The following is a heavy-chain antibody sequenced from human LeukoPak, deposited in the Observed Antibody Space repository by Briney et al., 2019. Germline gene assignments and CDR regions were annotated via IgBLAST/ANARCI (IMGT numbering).Heavy chain of an antibody. J-gene: IGHJ1*01. CDR2: INIAGSVT. CDR3: ARDLSSSSTAYLHH. D-gene: IGHD6-6*01. CDR1: GFNFSNYW. V-gene: IGHV3-74*01. Sequence: PGGSLRLSCAASGFNFSNYWMHWVRQAPGKGLEWVSRINIAGSVTTYADSVKGRFTVSRDNAKKTLYLQMNSLRAEDTAVYYCARDLSSSSTAYLHHWGQGTLVTVSS.